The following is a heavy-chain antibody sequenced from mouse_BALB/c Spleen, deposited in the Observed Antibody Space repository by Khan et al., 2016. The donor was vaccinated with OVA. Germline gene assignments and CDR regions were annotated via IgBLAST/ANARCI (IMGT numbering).Heavy chain of an antibody. CDR1: GFTFSSYA. CDR3: TRLVDY. J-gene: IGHJ4*01. V-gene: IGHV5-6-5*01. CDR2: INSGGST. Sequence: EVELVESGGGLVKPGGSLKLSCAASGFTFSSYAVSWIRQTPEKRLEWVASINSGGSTYYPDRVKVRFTISRDDARNILYLQMSSLRSEDTAMYYCTRLVDYWGQGTSGTVAS.